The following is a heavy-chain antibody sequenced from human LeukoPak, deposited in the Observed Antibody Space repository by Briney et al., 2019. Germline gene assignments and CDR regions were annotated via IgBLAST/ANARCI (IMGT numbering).Heavy chain of an antibody. CDR1: GYTFTSYY. J-gene: IGHJ5*02. CDR2: INPSGGST. D-gene: IGHD6-6*01. Sequence: ASVKVSCKASGYTFTSYYMHWVRQAPGQGLEWMGIINPSGGSTSYAQKFQGRVTMTRDTSTSTDYMELSSLRSEDTAVYYCARGVPYSSSGFRVARGGNWFDPWGQGTLVTVSS. V-gene: IGHV1-46*01. CDR3: ARGVPYSSSGFRVARGGNWFDP.